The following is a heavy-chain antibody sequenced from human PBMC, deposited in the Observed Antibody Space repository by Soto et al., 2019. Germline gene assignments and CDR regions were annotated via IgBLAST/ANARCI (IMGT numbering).Heavy chain of an antibody. J-gene: IGHJ6*02. CDR3: ARQGAVTPEFYYYYGMDV. V-gene: IGHV5-51*01. D-gene: IGHD4-17*01. CDR1: GYSFTSYW. CDR2: IYPGYSDT. Sequence: GESLKISWKGSGYSFTSYWIGLVLQMPGKGLEWMGIIYPGYSDTRYSPSFQGQVTISADKSISTAYLKWSSLKASDTAMYYCARQGAVTPEFYYYYGMDVWGQGTTVTVS.